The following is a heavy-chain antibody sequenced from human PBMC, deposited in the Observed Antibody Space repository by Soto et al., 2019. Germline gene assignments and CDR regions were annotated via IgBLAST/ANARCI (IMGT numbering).Heavy chain of an antibody. D-gene: IGHD7-27*01. V-gene: IGHV4-30-4*01. Sequence: QVQLQESGPGLVKPSQTLSLTCTVSGGSISNGYYSWSWIRQSPEKGLEWIGHIYSGVSTYSNPSLNGRLTISIDPSKNQCSLSLSSVTAADTAVYYCARGPSGDKVDYWGQGTLVTVSS. CDR1: GGSISNGYYS. J-gene: IGHJ4*02. CDR3: ARGPSGDKVDY. CDR2: IYSGVST.